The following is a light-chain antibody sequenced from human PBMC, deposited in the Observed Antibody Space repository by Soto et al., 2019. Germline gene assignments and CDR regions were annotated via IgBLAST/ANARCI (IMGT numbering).Light chain of an antibody. V-gene: IGKV1-5*03. CDR1: QSISSW. Sequence: DIQMTQSPSTLSTSVGDRVTITCRASQSISSWLAWYQQKPGKAPNLLIYKASSLKSGVPSRFSGSGSGTDFTHTISSLQPDDFATYYCQQYNSYPLTFGGGTKVEIK. CDR2: KAS. CDR3: QQYNSYPLT. J-gene: IGKJ4*01.